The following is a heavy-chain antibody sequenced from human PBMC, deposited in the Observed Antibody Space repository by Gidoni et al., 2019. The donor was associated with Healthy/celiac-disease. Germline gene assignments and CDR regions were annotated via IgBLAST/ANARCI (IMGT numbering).Heavy chain of an antibody. V-gene: IGHV3-21*01. CDR3: ERNLGYCSGGSCYSLYYYGMDV. CDR1: GFTFSSFR. Sequence: EVQLVESGGGLVKPGGSLRLSCAASGFTFSSFRMNWVRQDQGKGLEWFSCIRSRSSYIYYADSVKGRFTISRDNAKNSLYLQMNSLRAEDTAVYYCERNLGYCSGGSCYSLYYYGMDVWGQGTTVTVSS. CDR2: IRSRSSYI. J-gene: IGHJ6*02. D-gene: IGHD2-15*01.